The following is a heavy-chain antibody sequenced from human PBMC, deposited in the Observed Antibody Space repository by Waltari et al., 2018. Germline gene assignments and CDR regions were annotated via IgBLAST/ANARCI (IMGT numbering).Heavy chain of an antibody. V-gene: IGHV3-48*04. J-gene: IGHJ4*02. CDR2: ISSSSSTI. CDR3: ARDRIAVAGHWGYFDY. D-gene: IGHD6-19*01. CDR1: GFTFSSYS. Sequence: EVQLVESGGGLVQPGGSLRLSCAASGFTFSSYSMNWVRQAPGKGLEWVSYISSSSSTIYYADPVKGRFTISRDNAKNSLYLQMNSLRAEDTAVYYCARDRIAVAGHWGYFDYWGQGTLVTVSS.